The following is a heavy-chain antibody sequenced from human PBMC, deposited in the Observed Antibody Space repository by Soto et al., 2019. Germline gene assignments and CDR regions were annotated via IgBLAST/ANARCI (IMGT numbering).Heavy chain of an antibody. V-gene: IGHV6-1*01. CDR3: ARNHPGYSSGWYYYYGMDV. Sequence: SQTLSLTCAISGDSVSSNSAAWNWIRQSPSRGLVWLGRTYYRSRWYNDYAVSVKSRITINPDTSKNQFSLQLNSVTPEDTAVYYCARNHPGYSSGWYYYYGMDVWGQGTTVTVSS. J-gene: IGHJ6*02. CDR1: GDSVSSNSAA. CDR2: TYYRSRWYN. D-gene: IGHD6-19*01.